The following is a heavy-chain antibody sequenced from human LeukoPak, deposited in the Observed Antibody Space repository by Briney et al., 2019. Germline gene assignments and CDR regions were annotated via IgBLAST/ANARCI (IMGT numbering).Heavy chain of an antibody. CDR3: ARADFIDAGPYLIGP. CDR1: GYSFTDYY. Sequence: ASVRVSCKTSGYSFTDYYIHWVRQAPGQGLEWMGWINTKTGRTSSARKFQGRVTMTRDPSIATVYMDMAWLTSDDTAIYFCARADFIDAGPYLIGPWGQGTLVTVSS. CDR2: INTKTGRT. D-gene: IGHD3-3*01. J-gene: IGHJ5*02. V-gene: IGHV1-2*02.